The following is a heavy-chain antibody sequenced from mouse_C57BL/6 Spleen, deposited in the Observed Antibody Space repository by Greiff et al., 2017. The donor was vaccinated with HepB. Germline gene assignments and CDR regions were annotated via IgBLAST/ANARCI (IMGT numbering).Heavy chain of an antibody. Sequence: VQLKESGAELVKPGASVKLSCKASGYTFTEYTIHWVKQRSGQGLEWIGWFYPGSGSIKYNEKFKDKATLTADKSSSTVYMELSRLTSEDSAVYFCARHEEGYYDYDDEPWFAYWGQGTLVTVSA. D-gene: IGHD2-4*01. CDR2: FYPGSGSI. V-gene: IGHV1-62-2*01. J-gene: IGHJ3*01. CDR3: ARHEEGYYDYDDEPWFAY. CDR1: GYTFTEYT.